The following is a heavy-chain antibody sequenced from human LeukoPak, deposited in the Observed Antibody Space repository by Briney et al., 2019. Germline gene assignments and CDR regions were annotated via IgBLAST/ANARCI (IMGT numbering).Heavy chain of an antibody. J-gene: IGHJ4*02. CDR1: GGSVSSGSYY. D-gene: IGHD3-22*01. V-gene: IGHV4-61*01. CDR2: IYYSGST. Sequence: PSETLSLTCTVSGGSVSSGSYYWSWIRQPPGKGLEWIGYIYYSGSTNYNPSLKSRVTISVDTSKNQFSLKLGSVTAADTAVYYCARDYYDSSGYRLDYWGQGTLVTVSS. CDR3: ARDYYDSSGYRLDY.